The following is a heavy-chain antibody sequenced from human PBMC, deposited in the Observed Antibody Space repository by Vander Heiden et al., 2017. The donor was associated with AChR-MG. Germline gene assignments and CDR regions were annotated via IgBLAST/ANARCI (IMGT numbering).Heavy chain of an antibody. CDR1: GGTFSSYA. J-gene: IGHJ6*03. CDR2: IIPIFGTA. CDR3: ARDSSSALFRELFFYMDV. D-gene: IGHD3-10*02. V-gene: IGHV1-69*01. Sequence: QVQLVQSGAEVKKPGSSVKVSCKASGGTFSSYAISWVRQAPGQGLEWMGGIIPIFGTANYAQKFQGRVTITADESTSTAYMELSSLRSEDTAVYYCARDSSSALFRELFFYMDVWGKGTTVTVSS.